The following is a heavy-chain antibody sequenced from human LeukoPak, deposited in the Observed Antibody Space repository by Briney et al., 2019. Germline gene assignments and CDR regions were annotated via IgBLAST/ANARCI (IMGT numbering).Heavy chain of an antibody. Sequence: SETLSLTCAVSGYSISISYYWGWIRQAPGKGLEWIGSIYHSGSTYYNPSLKSRVTISVDTSKNQFSLKLSSVTAADTAVYYCARGALLWFGELNWGQGTLVTVSS. CDR2: IYHSGST. V-gene: IGHV4-38-2*01. D-gene: IGHD3-10*01. CDR3: ARGALLWFGELN. CDR1: GYSISISYY. J-gene: IGHJ4*02.